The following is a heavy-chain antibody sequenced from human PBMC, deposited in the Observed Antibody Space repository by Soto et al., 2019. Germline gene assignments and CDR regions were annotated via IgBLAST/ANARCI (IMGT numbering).Heavy chain of an antibody. CDR2: IYYSGST. D-gene: IGHD6-6*01. J-gene: IGHJ4*02. V-gene: IGHV4-28*01. CDR3: ARTAYSSSLQIVFDY. CDR1: GYSISSSNW. Sequence: SETLSLTCAVSGYSISSSNWWGWIRQPPGKGLEWIGYIYYSGSTYYNPSLKSRVTMSVDTSKNQFSLKLSSVTAVDTAVYYCARTAYSSSLQIVFDYWGQGTLVTVSS.